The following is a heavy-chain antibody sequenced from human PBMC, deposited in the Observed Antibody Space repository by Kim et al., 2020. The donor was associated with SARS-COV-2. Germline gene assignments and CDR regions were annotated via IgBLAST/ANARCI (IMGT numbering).Heavy chain of an antibody. CDR2: ITPNSGYT. CDR3: ARGLPQWDLLSTRFDP. CDR1: GYTFTDYY. J-gene: IGHJ5*02. V-gene: IGHV1-2*02. Sequence: ASVKVSCKASGYTFTDYYLHWVRQAPGQGLEWMGWITPNSGYTNSVQKFHGRVTMTSDVLVSTSYMELSRLTSDDTAVYYCARGLPQWDLLSTRFDPWGQGTLVTVSS. D-gene: IGHD1-26*01.